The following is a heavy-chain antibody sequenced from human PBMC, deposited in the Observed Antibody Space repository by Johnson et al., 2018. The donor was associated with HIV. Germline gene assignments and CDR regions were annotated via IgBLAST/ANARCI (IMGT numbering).Heavy chain of an antibody. CDR1: DITVSTNY. CDR2: ISGGGNT. J-gene: IGHJ3*02. Sequence: VQLVESGGGLIQPGGSLRLSCAVSDITVSTNYMSWVRQAPGKGLEWVSVISGGGNTYYADSVKGRFTISRDNSKNTLYLQMNSLRAEDTAVYYCARVSRWTYDGFDIWGQVTMVTVSS. D-gene: IGHD3/OR15-3a*01. CDR3: ARVSRWTYDGFDI. V-gene: IGHV3-66*03.